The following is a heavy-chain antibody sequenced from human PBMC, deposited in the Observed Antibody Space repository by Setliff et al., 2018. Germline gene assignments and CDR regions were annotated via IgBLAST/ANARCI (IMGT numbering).Heavy chain of an antibody. Sequence: SETLSLTCAVSGASIRQTSYFWTWVRQPAGKGLEWIGHIYITGNPNVNPSLKSRVTISVDTSRNQFSLQLSSVTSADTAIYYCTKGRVGLAARAGYWGQGTLVTVSS. CDR1: GASIRQTSYF. D-gene: IGHD1-26*01. CDR3: TKGRVGLAARAGY. J-gene: IGHJ4*02. V-gene: IGHV4-61*09. CDR2: IYITGNP.